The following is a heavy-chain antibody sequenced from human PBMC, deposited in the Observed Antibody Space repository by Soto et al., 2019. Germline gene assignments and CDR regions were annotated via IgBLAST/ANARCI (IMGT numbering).Heavy chain of an antibody. CDR3: ARGPGIMAKIDY. V-gene: IGHV4-31*03. CDR2: IYYSGST. J-gene: IGHJ4*02. CDR1: GGSISSGGYY. D-gene: IGHD3-16*01. Sequence: QVQLLESGPGLVKHSQTVSLTCTVSGGSISSGGYYWSWIRQHPGKGLEWIGYIYYSGSTYYNPSLKSRVTISVDTSKNQFSLKLSSMTAADTAVYYCARGPGIMAKIDYWGQGTLVTVSS.